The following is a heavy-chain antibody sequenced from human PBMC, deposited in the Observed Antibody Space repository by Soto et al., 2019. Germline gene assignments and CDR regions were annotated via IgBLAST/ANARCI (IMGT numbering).Heavy chain of an antibody. CDR3: ARADYGDYYFDY. J-gene: IGHJ4*02. Sequence: GGSLSLSCAASGFTFSSYGMHWVRQAPGKGLEWVAVIWYDGSNKYYADSVKGRFTISRDNSKNTLYLQMNSLRAEDTAVYYCARADYGDYYFDYWGQGTQVTVSS. CDR2: IWYDGSNK. D-gene: IGHD4-17*01. CDR1: GFTFSSYG. V-gene: IGHV3-33*01.